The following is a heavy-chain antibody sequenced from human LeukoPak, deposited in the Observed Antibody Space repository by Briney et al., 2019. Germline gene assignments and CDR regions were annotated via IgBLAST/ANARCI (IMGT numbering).Heavy chain of an antibody. Sequence: GGSLRLSCVASGFTLSSYNMHWVRQAPGKGLEWVSSISSRSSDIYYADSLKGRFTISRDNAKNSLYLQMNSLRAEDTAVYYCAKGGSRARNWFDPWGQGTLVTVSS. CDR1: GFTLSSYN. CDR2: ISSRSSDI. V-gene: IGHV3-21*04. J-gene: IGHJ5*02. D-gene: IGHD1-26*01. CDR3: AKGGSRARNWFDP.